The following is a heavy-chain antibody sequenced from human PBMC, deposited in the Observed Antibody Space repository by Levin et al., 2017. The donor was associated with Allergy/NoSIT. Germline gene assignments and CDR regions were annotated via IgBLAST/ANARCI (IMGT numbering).Heavy chain of an antibody. CDR1: GGTFSSYT. CDR3: ARDFIKPVARGITMIVVVNDYYGMDV. D-gene: IGHD3-22*01. Sequence: GASVKVSCKASGGTFSSYTISWVRQAPGQGLEWMGRIIPILGIANYAQKFQGRVTITADKSTSTAYMELSSLRSEDTAVYYCARDFIKPVARGITMIVVVNDYYGMDVWGQGTTVTVSS. V-gene: IGHV1-69*04. CDR2: IIPILGIA. J-gene: IGHJ6*02.